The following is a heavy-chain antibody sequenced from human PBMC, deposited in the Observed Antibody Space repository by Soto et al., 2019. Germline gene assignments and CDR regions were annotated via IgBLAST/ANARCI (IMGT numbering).Heavy chain of an antibody. CDR1: GGSISSYY. D-gene: IGHD1-26*01. V-gene: IGHV4-4*07. CDR3: AREGSVVGAPN. J-gene: IGHJ4*02. Sequence: QVQLQESGPGLVKPSETLSLTCTVSGGSISSYYWSWIRQHAGKGLEWIGRIYTSGSTNYNPSLKRRGTMSVDTSKNQCSLKLSSVTAADTAVYYCAREGSVVGAPNWGQGTLVTVSS. CDR2: IYTSGST.